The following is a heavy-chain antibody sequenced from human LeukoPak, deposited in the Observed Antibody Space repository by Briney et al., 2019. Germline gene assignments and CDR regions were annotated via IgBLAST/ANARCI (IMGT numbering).Heavy chain of an antibody. CDR2: IISSGTTI. CDR3: ARALTTSWYYFDH. Sequence: GGSLRLSCAASGFTFISYEMNWVRQAPGKGLEWVSYIISSGTTIHYADSVKGRFTISRDNAKNSLHLQMNSLRGEDTAVYYCARALTTSWYYFDHWGQGTLVTVSS. CDR1: GFTFISYE. V-gene: IGHV3-48*03. J-gene: IGHJ4*02. D-gene: IGHD2-2*01.